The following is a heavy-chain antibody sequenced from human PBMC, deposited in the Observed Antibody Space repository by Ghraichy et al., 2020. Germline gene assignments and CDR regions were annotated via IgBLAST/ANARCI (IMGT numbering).Heavy chain of an antibody. CDR2: IYYSGST. Sequence: SETLSLTCTVSGGSISSSSYYWGWIRQPPGKGLEWIGSIYYSGSTYYNPSLKSRVTISVDTSKNQFSLKLSSVTAADTAVYYCARLTIVPNNWFDPWGQGTLVTVSS. J-gene: IGHJ5*02. CDR1: GGSISSSSYY. CDR3: ARLTIVPNNWFDP. V-gene: IGHV4-39*01. D-gene: IGHD2-2*01.